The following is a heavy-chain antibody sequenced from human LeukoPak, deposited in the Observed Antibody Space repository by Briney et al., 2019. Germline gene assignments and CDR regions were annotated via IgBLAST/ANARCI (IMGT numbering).Heavy chain of an antibody. J-gene: IGHJ4*02. Sequence: GRSLRLSCAASGVTFSSYGMHWVRQPPGKGLEWVAVISYDGSNKYYADSVKGRFTISRDKSKNTLYLQMNSLRAEDTAVYYCAKDGSSSGFDYWGQGTLVTVSS. CDR2: ISYDGSNK. D-gene: IGHD6-13*01. CDR3: AKDGSSSGFDY. V-gene: IGHV3-30*18. CDR1: GVTFSSYG.